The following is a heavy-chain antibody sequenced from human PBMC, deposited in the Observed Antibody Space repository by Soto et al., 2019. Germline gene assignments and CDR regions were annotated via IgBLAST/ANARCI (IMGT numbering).Heavy chain of an antibody. J-gene: IGHJ4*02. D-gene: IGHD6-19*01. CDR3: ARESLYSSGWGSFDY. CDR2: INPNSGGT. CDR1: GYTFNFYG. V-gene: IGHV1-2*04. Sequence: GASVKVSCKASGYTFNFYGITWVRQAPGQGLEWMGWINPNSGGTNYAQKFQGWVTMTRDTSISTAYMELSRLRSDDTAVYYCARESLYSSGWGSFDYWGQGTLVTVSS.